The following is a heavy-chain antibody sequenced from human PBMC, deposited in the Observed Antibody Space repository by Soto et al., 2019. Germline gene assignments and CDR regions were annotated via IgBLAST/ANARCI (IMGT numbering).Heavy chain of an antibody. V-gene: IGHV5-51*01. J-gene: IGHJ5*02. CDR2: LYPGDSDT. CDR3: VRLGYCGSTSCYGEEDDNWFDP. Sequence: GEALKISCKGSGYSVTNYWIGWVRQMPGKDMEWKGILYPGDSDTTYSPSFQGQVNISVDKSISTAYLQWSSLKASDTAMYYCVRLGYCGSTSCYGEEDDNWFDPWGQGTLVTVSS. D-gene: IGHD2-2*01. CDR1: GYSVTNYW.